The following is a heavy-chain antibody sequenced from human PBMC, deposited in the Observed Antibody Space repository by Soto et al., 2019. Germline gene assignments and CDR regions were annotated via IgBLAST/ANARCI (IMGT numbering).Heavy chain of an antibody. CDR3: AKDLSGSYSFVGWFDP. CDR1: GFTFSSYA. J-gene: IGHJ5*02. CDR2: ISGSGGST. D-gene: IGHD3-10*01. V-gene: IGHV3-23*01. Sequence: PGGSLRLSCAASGFTFSSYAMSWVRQAPGKGLEWVSAISGSGGSTYYADSVKGRFTISRDNSKNTLYLQMNSLRAEDTAVYYCAKDLSGSYSFVGWFDPWGQGTLVTVSS.